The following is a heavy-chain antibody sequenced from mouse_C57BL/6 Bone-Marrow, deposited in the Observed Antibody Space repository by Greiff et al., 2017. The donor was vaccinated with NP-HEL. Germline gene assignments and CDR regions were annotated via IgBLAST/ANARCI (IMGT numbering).Heavy chain of an antibody. CDR2: IYPGSGST. V-gene: IGHV1-55*01. CDR1: GYTFTSYW. CDR3: ARRGWFPYYFDY. D-gene: IGHD2-3*01. J-gene: IGHJ2*01. Sequence: QVQLQQPGAKLVKPGASVKMSCKASGYTFTSYWITWVKQRPGQGLEWIGDIYPGSGSTNYNEKFKSKATLTVDTSSSTAYMQLSSLTSEDSAVYYCARRGWFPYYFDYWGQGTTLTVSS.